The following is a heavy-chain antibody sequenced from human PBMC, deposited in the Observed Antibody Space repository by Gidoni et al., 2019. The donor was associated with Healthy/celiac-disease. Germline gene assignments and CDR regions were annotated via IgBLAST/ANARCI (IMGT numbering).Heavy chain of an antibody. J-gene: IGHJ6*02. Sequence: EVQLLESGGGLVQPGGSLRLSCAASGFTFSSYAMSWVRPAPGKGLEWVSAISGSGGSTYYADSVKGRFTISRDNSKNTLYLQMNSLRAEDTAVYYCAKSMDYDILTGGGLYYYYYYGMDVWGQGTTVTVSS. CDR3: AKSMDYDILTGGGLYYYYYYGMDV. V-gene: IGHV3-23*01. CDR2: ISGSGGST. D-gene: IGHD3-9*01. CDR1: GFTFSSYA.